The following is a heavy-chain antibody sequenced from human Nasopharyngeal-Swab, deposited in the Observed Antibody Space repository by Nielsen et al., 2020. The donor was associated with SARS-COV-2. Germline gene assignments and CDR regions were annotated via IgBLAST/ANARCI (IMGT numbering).Heavy chain of an antibody. Sequence: SETLSLTCADYGGSFSGYYWSWIRQPPGKGLEWIGEINHSGSTNYNPSLKSRVTISVDTSKNQFSLKLSSVTAADTAVYYCARGNGAFDYWGQGTLVTVSS. CDR3: ARGNGAFDY. V-gene: IGHV4-34*01. CDR2: INHSGST. D-gene: IGHD4-17*01. J-gene: IGHJ4*02. CDR1: GGSFSGYY.